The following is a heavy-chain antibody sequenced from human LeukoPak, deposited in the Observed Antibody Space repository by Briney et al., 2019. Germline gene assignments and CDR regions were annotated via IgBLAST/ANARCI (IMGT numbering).Heavy chain of an antibody. CDR3: ARADSSGYYFDY. Sequence: GGSLRLSCAASGFTFSSCSMNWVRQAPGKGLEWVSSISSSSSYIYYADSVKGRFTISRDNAKNSLYLQMNSLRAEDTAVYYCARADSSGYYFDYWGQGTLVTVSS. J-gene: IGHJ4*02. CDR2: ISSSSSYI. D-gene: IGHD3-22*01. CDR1: GFTFSSCS. V-gene: IGHV3-21*01.